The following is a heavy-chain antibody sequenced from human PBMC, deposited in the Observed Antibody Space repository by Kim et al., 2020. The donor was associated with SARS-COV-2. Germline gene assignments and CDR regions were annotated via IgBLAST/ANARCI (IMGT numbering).Heavy chain of an antibody. D-gene: IGHD3-10*01. CDR1: GFTFSSYA. J-gene: IGHJ4*01. V-gene: IGHV3-23*01. Sequence: GGSLRLSCAASGFTFSSYAMSWVRQAPGKGLEWVSAISGSGGSTYYADSEKGRFRISRDNSKNTLYLQMNSLRAEDTAVYYSAKADITMVRGPIGYYFDFWGQETLVTVS. CDR3: AKADITMVRGPIGYYFDF. CDR2: ISGSGGST.